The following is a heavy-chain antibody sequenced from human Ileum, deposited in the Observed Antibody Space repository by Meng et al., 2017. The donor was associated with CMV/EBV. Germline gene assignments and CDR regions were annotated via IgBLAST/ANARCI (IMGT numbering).Heavy chain of an antibody. D-gene: IGHD2-15*01. CDR3: AKGGQEVPLTRRFDY. V-gene: IGHV3-23*01. Sequence: AGFTFNNRAMDWVRQARGRGLGWVSIIGADGGVVQYGDSVKGRFTISRDNFKNTLYLQMDSLRVEDTAIYFCAKGGQEVPLTRRFDYWGQGALVTVSS. CDR1: GFTFNNRA. J-gene: IGHJ4*02. CDR2: IGADGGVV.